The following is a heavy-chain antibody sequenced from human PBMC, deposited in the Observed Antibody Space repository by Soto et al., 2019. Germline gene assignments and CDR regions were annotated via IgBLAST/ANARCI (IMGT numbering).Heavy chain of an antibody. J-gene: IGHJ5*02. CDR2: INPNSGGT. CDR1: GYTFTGYY. Sequence: ASVKVSCKASGYTFTGYYMHWVRQAPGQGLEWMGWINPNSGGTDYAQKFQGRVTMTRDTSISTAYMEPSRLRSDDTAVYYCAGGVLSGSYYNWFDPWGQGTLVTVSS. V-gene: IGHV1-2*02. D-gene: IGHD1-26*01. CDR3: AGGVLSGSYYNWFDP.